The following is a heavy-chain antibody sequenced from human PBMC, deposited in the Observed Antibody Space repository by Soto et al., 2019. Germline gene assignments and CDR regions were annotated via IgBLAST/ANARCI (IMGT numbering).Heavy chain of an antibody. D-gene: IGHD5-12*01. Sequence: GVSLRLSCAASGFTFSSYAMHWVRQAPGKGLEWVAVISYDGSNKYYADSVKGRFTISRDNSKNTLYLQMSSLSADDTAVYYCVKSRGGNNFEFFDWGQGALVTVSS. J-gene: IGHJ4*02. CDR2: ISYDGSNK. V-gene: IGHV3-30-3*02. CDR3: VKSRGGNNFEFFD. CDR1: GFTFSSYA.